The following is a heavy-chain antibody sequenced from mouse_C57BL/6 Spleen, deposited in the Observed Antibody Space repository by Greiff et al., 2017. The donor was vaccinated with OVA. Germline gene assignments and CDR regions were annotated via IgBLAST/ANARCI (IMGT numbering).Heavy chain of an antibody. CDR2: IYPGDGDT. J-gene: IGHJ3*01. CDR1: GYAFSSYW. V-gene: IGHV1-80*01. Sequence: QVQLQQSGAELVKPGASVKISCKASGYAFSSYWMNWVKQRPGKGLEWIGQIYPGDGDTTYNGKFKGKATLTAAKSSSTAYMQLSSLTSEDSAVYFCARGYDGYSLAYWGQGTLVTVSA. CDR3: ARGYDGYSLAY. D-gene: IGHD2-3*01.